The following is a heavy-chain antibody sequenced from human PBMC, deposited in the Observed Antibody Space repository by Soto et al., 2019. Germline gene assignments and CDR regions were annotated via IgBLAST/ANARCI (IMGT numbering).Heavy chain of an antibody. Sequence: SVKVSCKASGGTFSSYAISWVRQAPGQGLEWMGGIIPIFGTANYAQKFQGRVTITADESTSTAYMELSSLRSEDTAVYYCARVRRFVVVVPAAMPSWFDPLGQGTLLTISS. CDR3: ARVRRFVVVVPAAMPSWFDP. V-gene: IGHV1-69*13. D-gene: IGHD2-2*01. J-gene: IGHJ5*02. CDR2: IIPIFGTA. CDR1: GGTFSSYA.